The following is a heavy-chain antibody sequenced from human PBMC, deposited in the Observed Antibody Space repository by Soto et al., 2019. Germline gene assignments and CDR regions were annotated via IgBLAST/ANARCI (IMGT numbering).Heavy chain of an antibody. CDR3: ARDRGYSYGEYYYYYGMDV. V-gene: IGHV4-31*03. CDR1: GGSISSGGYY. J-gene: IGHJ6*02. D-gene: IGHD5-18*01. Sequence: SETLSLTCTVSGGSISSGGYYWSWIRQHPGKGLEWIGYIYYSGSTYYNPSLKSRVTISVDTSKNQFSLKLSSVTAADTAVYYCARDRGYSYGEYYYYYGMDVWGQGTTVTVSS. CDR2: IYYSGST.